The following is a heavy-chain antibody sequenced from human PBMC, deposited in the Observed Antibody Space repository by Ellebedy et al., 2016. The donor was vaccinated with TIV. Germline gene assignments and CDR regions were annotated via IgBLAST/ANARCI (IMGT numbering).Heavy chain of an antibody. CDR3: AKGGGWLYYFDY. CDR2: ISNSGDTT. J-gene: IGHJ4*01. CDR1: GFTFRTFA. Sequence: PGGSLRLSCAASGFTFRTFAMHWVRQAPGKGLEWVPAISNSGDTTYNADSVKARFTISRDNSKNKLYLQVNSLRAEDTAVYYCAKGGGWLYYFDYWGHGTLVTVSS. D-gene: IGHD6-19*01. V-gene: IGHV3-23*01.